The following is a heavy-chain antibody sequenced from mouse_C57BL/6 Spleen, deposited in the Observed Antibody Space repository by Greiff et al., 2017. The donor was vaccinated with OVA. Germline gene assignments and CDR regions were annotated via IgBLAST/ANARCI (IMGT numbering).Heavy chain of an antibody. CDR1: GYTFTSYW. Sequence: QVQLQQPGAELVMPGASVKLSCKASGYTFTSYWMHWVKQRPGQGLEWIGEIDPSDSYTNYNQKFKGKSTLTVDKSSSTAYMQLSSLTSEDSAVYYCARRGAQATGVDYWGQGTTLTVSS. CDR2: IDPSDSYT. CDR3: ARRGAQATGVDY. J-gene: IGHJ2*01. V-gene: IGHV1-69*01. D-gene: IGHD3-2*02.